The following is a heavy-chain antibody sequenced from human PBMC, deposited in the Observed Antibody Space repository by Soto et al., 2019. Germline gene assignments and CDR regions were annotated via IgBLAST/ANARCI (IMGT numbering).Heavy chain of an antibody. CDR2: IYYSGST. CDR1: GGSISSGGYY. CDR3: AREYSSGYYYEGWGWFDP. V-gene: IGHV4-31*03. Sequence: QVQLQESGPGLVKPSQTLSLTCTVSGGSISSGGYYWSWIRQHPGKGLEWIGYIYYSGSTYYNPSLKSRVTISVDTSKNQFSLKLSSVTAADTAVYYCAREYSSGYYYEGWGWFDPWGQGTLVTVSS. J-gene: IGHJ5*02. D-gene: IGHD3-22*01.